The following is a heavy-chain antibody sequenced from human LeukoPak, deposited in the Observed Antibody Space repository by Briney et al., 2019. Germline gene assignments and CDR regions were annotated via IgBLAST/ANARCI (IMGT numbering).Heavy chain of an antibody. CDR3: AKDDGGDYDWGYFDC. Sequence: PGGSLRLSCAASGFTFSRYAMNWVRQAPGKGLEWVSGISGSGDSTYYADSVKGRFTISRDNSKSTLYLQVNSLRAEDAAVYYCAKDDGGDYDWGYFDCWGQGTLVTVSS. V-gene: IGHV3-23*01. D-gene: IGHD4-17*01. CDR1: GFTFSRYA. J-gene: IGHJ4*02. CDR2: ISGSGDST.